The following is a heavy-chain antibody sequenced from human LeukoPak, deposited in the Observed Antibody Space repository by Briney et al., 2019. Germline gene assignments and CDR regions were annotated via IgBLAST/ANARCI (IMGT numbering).Heavy chain of an antibody. J-gene: IGHJ4*02. V-gene: IGHV1-8*01. CDR1: GYTFTSYD. CDR3: ARDPYYYDSSGYST. D-gene: IGHD3-22*01. CDR2: MNPNSGNT. Sequence: ASVKVSCKASGYTFTSYDINWVRQATGKVLEWKGWMNPNSGNTGYAQKFQGRVTMTRNTSISTAYTELSSLRSEDTAVYYCARDPYYYDSSGYSTWGQGTLVTVSS.